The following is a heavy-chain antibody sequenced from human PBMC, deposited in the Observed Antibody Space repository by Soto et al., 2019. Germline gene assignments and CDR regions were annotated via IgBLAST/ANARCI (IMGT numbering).Heavy chain of an antibody. V-gene: IGHV4-59*08. D-gene: IGHD6-13*01. CDR3: ARGRGSSWYSDY. CDR1: GGSGSSYD. J-gene: IGHJ4*02. CDR2: IYYSGST. Sequence: SETLSLTCTVSGGSGSSYDWSWIRQPPGKGLEWIDCIYYSGSTNYNPSLKSRVTISLDTSKNQFSLKLSSVTAADTAVYYCARGRGSSWYSDYWGQGTLVTVSS.